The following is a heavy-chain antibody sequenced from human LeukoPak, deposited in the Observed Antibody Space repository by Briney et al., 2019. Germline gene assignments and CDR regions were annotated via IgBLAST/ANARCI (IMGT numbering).Heavy chain of an antibody. CDR3: ARSGIAFAGVTSFGH. CDR2: IKQDGSEK. D-gene: IGHD3-16*01. J-gene: IGHJ4*02. Sequence: PGGSLRLSCAVSGLTFSTYWMNWVRQAPGKGLEWVANIKQDGSEKYYVDSVKGRFTISRDNAKNSLYLQMNSLRAEDTAVYYCARSGIAFAGVTSFGHWGQGTLVTVSS. CDR1: GLTFSTYW. V-gene: IGHV3-7*01.